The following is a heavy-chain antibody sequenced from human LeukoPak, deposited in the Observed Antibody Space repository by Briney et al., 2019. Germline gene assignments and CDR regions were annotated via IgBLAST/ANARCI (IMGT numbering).Heavy chain of an antibody. J-gene: IGHJ4*02. Sequence: SETLSLTCTVSGGSISSGGYYWIWIRQHPGKGLEWIGYIYYSGSTYYNPSLKSRVTISVDTSKNQFSLKLSSVTAADTAVYYCARSTYYYDSSGPDLFDYWGQGTLVTVSS. CDR1: GGSISSGGYY. CDR3: ARSTYYYDSSGPDLFDY. D-gene: IGHD3-22*01. V-gene: IGHV4-31*03. CDR2: IYYSGST.